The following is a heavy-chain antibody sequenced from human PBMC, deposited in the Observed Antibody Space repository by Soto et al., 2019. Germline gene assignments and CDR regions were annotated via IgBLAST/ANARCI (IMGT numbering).Heavy chain of an antibody. CDR3: AASAPPATDYYYAMDV. Sequence: SETLSLTCTVSGGSVSSGSFYWSWIRRPPGKGLEWIGYFYDSGSTNYNPSLRSRVTMSVDTSKNQFSLKLSSVTAADTAVYYCAASAPPATDYYYAMDVWGQGTTVTVSS. CDR1: GGSVSSGSFY. D-gene: IGHD1-26*01. V-gene: IGHV4-61*01. J-gene: IGHJ6*02. CDR2: FYDSGST.